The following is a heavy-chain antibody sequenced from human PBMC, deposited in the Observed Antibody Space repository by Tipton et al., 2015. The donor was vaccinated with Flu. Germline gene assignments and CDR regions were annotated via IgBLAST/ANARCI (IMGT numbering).Heavy chain of an antibody. Sequence: TLSLTCTVSGGSTSNHYWNWVRQTPGKGLEWIGYIYYSGGTDYNPSLKTRVTISIDPSKNQFSLNLASVTAADTAVYYCAGGGRDYRLFDYWGQGTLVTVSS. CDR3: AGGGRDYRLFDY. CDR1: GGSTSNHY. CDR2: IYYSGGT. D-gene: IGHD4-11*01. J-gene: IGHJ4*02. V-gene: IGHV4-59*11.